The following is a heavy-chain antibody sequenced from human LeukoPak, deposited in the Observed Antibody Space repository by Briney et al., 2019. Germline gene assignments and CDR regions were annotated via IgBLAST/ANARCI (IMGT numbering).Heavy chain of an antibody. V-gene: IGHV3-20*03. CDR2: VNWNGGST. CDR1: GFTFDDYA. Sequence: TGGSLRLSYAASGFTFDDYAMTWVRHPPGKGLEWVSTVNWNGGSTSYADSVKGRFTISRDNAKNSLYLQMSSLRADDTAFYYCARGGTVATFDYWGQGTLVTVSS. D-gene: IGHD2-15*01. J-gene: IGHJ4*02. CDR3: ARGGTVATFDY.